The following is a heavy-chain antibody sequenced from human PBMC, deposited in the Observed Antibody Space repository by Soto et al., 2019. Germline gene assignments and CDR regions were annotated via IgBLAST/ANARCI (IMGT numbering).Heavy chain of an antibody. CDR1: GGSISSYY. CDR2: IYYSGSI. CDR3: GRDYGSGSYLV. J-gene: IGHJ4*02. V-gene: IGHV4-59*01. Sequence: SETLSLTCTVSGGSISSYYWSWIRQPPGKGLEWIGYIYYSGSINYNPSLKSRVTISVDRSKNQFSLKLSSVTAADTAVYYCGRDYGSGSYLVWGQGTLVTVSS. D-gene: IGHD3-10*01.